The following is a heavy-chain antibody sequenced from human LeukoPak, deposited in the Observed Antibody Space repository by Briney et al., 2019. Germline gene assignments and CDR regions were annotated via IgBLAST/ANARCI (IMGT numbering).Heavy chain of an antibody. CDR1: GYSFTSYW. Sequence: PGESLKISCXGSGYSFTSYWIGWVRQMPGKGLEWMGIIYPGDSDTRYSPSFQGQVTISADKSISTAYLQWSSLKASDTAMYYCVIYDSSGYPHDAFDIWGQGTMVTVSS. V-gene: IGHV5-51*01. CDR3: VIYDSSGYPHDAFDI. D-gene: IGHD3-22*01. J-gene: IGHJ3*02. CDR2: IYPGDSDT.